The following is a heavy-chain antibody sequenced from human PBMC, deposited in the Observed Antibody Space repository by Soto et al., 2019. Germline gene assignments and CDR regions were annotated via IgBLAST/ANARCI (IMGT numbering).Heavy chain of an antibody. Sequence: QVQLVESGGGVVQPGGSLRLSCAASGFIFSDYGMHWVRQAPGKGLEWTAVMYYDGSNTYYADSVRGRFTISRDNSNSTLVLEMPNHTAEDSSAYYCARAFAHWFGHHALRSWGQGTLVAVSS. CDR2: MYYDGSNT. D-gene: IGHD3-10*01. V-gene: IGHV3-33*01. CDR1: GFIFSDYG. J-gene: IGHJ5*02. CDR3: ARAFAHWFGHHALRS.